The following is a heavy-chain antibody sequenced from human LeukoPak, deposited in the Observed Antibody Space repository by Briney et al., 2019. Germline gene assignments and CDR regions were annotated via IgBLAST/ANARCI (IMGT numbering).Heavy chain of an antibody. V-gene: IGHV4-59*01. CDR2: MNYSGST. J-gene: IGHJ3*02. CDR1: GGSISSYY. CDR3: ARDGIVGAIVRAFDI. D-gene: IGHD1-26*01. Sequence: PSETLSLTCSVSGGSISSYYWSWIRQPPGKGLEWIGYMNYSGSTNSNPSLKSRVTISVDTSKNQFSLKLSSVTAADTAVYYCARDGIVGAIVRAFDIWGQGTMVTVSS.